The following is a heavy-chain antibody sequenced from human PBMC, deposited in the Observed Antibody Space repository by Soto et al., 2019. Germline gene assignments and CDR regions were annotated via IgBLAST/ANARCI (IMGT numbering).Heavy chain of an antibody. Sequence: GALRVSCAAFGLTCISDSMSWVRQAPGKGLEWVSAISGSGGSTYYADSVKGRFTISRDNSKNTLYLQMNSLRAEDTAVYYCAKGRPYYDSALGSWGQGTLVTLSS. V-gene: IGHV3-23*01. J-gene: IGHJ5*02. D-gene: IGHD3-22*01. CDR3: AKGRPYYDSALGS. CDR1: GLTCISDS. CDR2: ISGSGGST.